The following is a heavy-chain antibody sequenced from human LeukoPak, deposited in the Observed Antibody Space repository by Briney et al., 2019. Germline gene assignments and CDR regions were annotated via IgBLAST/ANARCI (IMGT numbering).Heavy chain of an antibody. J-gene: IGHJ4*02. CDR1: GFTFSSYA. CDR3: ARDLYTIFGVVNTFDY. Sequence: GGSLRLSCAASGFTFSSYAMSWVRQAPGKGLEWVSSISSSSSYIYYADSVKGRFTISRDNAKNSLYLQMNSLRAEDTAVYYCARDLYTIFGVVNTFDYWGQGTLVTVSS. D-gene: IGHD3-3*01. V-gene: IGHV3-21*01. CDR2: ISSSSSYI.